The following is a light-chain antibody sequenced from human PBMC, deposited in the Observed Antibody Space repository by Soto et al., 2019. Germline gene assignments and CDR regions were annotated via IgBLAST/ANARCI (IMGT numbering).Light chain of an antibody. Sequence: EILLTQSPATLSLSAGERAPLSCRAGQTISNYLAWYQQKPGQAPRLLIYDASNRATDIPARFSGSGSGTDFTLTISSLEPDDFAVYYCQHGGAFGPGTKVEIK. CDR3: QHGGA. J-gene: IGKJ3*01. V-gene: IGKV3-11*01. CDR1: QTISNY. CDR2: DAS.